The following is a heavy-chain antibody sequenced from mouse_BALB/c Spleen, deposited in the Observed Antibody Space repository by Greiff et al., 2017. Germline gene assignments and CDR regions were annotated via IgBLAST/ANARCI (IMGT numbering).Heavy chain of an antibody. D-gene: IGHD1-1*01. CDR3: ARNYYGQGAWFAY. Sequence: QVQLQQPGAELVKPGASVKLSCKASGYTFTSYWMHWVKQRPGQGLEWIGEINPSNGRTNYNEKFKSKATLTVDKSSSTAYMQLSSLTSEDSAVYCCARNYYGQGAWFAYWGQGTLVTVSA. CDR1: GYTFTSYW. CDR2: INPSNGRT. J-gene: IGHJ3*01. V-gene: IGHV1S81*02.